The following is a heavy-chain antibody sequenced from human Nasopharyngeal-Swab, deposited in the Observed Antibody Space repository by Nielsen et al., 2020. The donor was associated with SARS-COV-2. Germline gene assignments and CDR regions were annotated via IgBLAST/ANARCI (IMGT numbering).Heavy chain of an antibody. J-gene: IGHJ3*02. CDR1: GGSISSSNW. D-gene: IGHD3-22*01. CDR3: ARDPRGTMIVVGDAFDI. CDR2: IYHSGST. V-gene: IGHV4-4*02. Sequence: SETLSLTCAVSGGSISSSNWWSWVRQPPGKGLEWIGEIYHSGSTNYNPSIKSRVTISVDKSKNQFSLKLSSVTAADTAVYYCARDPRGTMIVVGDAFDIWGQGTMVTVSS.